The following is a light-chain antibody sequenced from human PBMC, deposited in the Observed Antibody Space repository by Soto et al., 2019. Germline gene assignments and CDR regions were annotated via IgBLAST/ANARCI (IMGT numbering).Light chain of an antibody. V-gene: IGKV4-1*01. CDR1: QSLLDSSNNKNY. J-gene: IGKJ2*01. CDR2: WAS. CDR3: QQYYNTPVT. Sequence: DIVMTQFPDSLAVSLGERASINCKSSQSLLDSSNNKNYLAWYQQKPGQPPKLLIYWASTRESGVADRFSGSGSGTDFTLTISSLQAEDVAVYYCQQYYNTPVTFGQGTKLEIK.